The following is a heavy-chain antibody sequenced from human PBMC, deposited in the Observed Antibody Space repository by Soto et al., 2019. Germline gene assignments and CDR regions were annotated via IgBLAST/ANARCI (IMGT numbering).Heavy chain of an antibody. Sequence: HLQLQESGPGLVKPSETLSLTCTVSGGSISSGRYYWGWIRQPPGKGLEWIGSIYYSGSTYSNPSLKSRVTISVDTSKNQFSLRLSSVTAADTAVYYCARHSDCSGGSCYSEHFAVGNWFDPWGQGTLVTVSS. CDR2: IYYSGST. J-gene: IGHJ5*02. CDR1: GGSISSGRYY. D-gene: IGHD2-15*01. CDR3: ARHSDCSGGSCYSEHFAVGNWFDP. V-gene: IGHV4-39*01.